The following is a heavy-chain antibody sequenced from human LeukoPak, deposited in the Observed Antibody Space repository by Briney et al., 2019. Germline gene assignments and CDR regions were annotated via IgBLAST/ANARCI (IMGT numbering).Heavy chain of an antibody. J-gene: IGHJ4*02. CDR3: ARQGSGYYYDSSGYFLKPTPFDY. Sequence: SETLSLTCTVSGGSISSYYWSWIRQPPGKGLEWIGYIYYSGSTNYNPSLKSRVTISVDTSKNQFSLKLSSVTAADTAVYYCARQGSGYYYDSSGYFLKPTPFDYWGQGTLVTVSS. V-gene: IGHV4-59*08. D-gene: IGHD3-22*01. CDR1: GGSISSYY. CDR2: IYYSGST.